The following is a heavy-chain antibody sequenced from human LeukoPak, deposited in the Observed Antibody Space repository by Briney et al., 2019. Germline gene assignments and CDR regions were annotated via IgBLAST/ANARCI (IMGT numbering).Heavy chain of an antibody. CDR3: ARGPMRYAWGSYRSLAYFDY. J-gene: IGHJ4*02. D-gene: IGHD3-16*02. V-gene: IGHV4-34*01. CDR2: INHSGST. CDR1: GGSFSGYY. Sequence: SETLSLTCAVYGGSFSGYYWSWIRQPPGKGLEWIGEINHSGSTNYNPSLKSRVTISVDTSKNQFSLKLSSVTAADTAVYYCARGPMRYAWGSYRSLAYFDYWGQGTLVTVSS.